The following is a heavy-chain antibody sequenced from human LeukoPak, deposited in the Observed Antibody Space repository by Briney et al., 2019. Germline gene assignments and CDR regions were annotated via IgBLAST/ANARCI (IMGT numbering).Heavy chain of an antibody. CDR1: WFTLSNYV. CDR2: ISGSGGST. Sequence: GGALRLSCAASWFTLSNYVMRWGRPAPGEGLGWGSAISGSGGSTYYADSVKGRFTISRDNSKNTLYLQMNSLRAEDTAVYYCAKFSGVVVPAYFDYWGQGTLVTVSS. D-gene: IGHD2-2*01. J-gene: IGHJ4*02. V-gene: IGHV3-23*01. CDR3: AKFSGVVVPAYFDY.